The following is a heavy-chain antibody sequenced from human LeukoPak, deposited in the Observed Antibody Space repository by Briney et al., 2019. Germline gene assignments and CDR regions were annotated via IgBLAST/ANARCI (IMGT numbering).Heavy chain of an antibody. J-gene: IGHJ6*02. CDR1: GLTLSSFA. CDR3: TRAYCDRTTCYGMDV. V-gene: IGHV3-30-3*01. Sequence: PGGSLRLSCAAHGLTLSSFAIPWGRQAPARGLGGVEVISYDGSDKYYADSVEGRFTISRDNSKNTLYLQMNSLRAEDTAVYFCTRAYCDRTTCYGMDVWGQGTTVTVSS. CDR2: ISYDGSDK. D-gene: IGHD2-2*01.